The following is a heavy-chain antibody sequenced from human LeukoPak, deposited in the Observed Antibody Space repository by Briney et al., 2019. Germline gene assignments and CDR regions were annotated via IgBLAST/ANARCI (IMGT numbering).Heavy chain of an antibody. CDR1: GGSISTGGYY. D-gene: IGHD2-2*01. J-gene: IGHJ6*03. V-gene: IGHV4-31*03. CDR3: ARGDNYALGHYYYMDV. Sequence: PSETLSLTCTVSGGSISTGGYYWSWIRQHPGKGLEWIGYIYYSGSTYYNPSLKSRVTISVDTSKNQFSLKLSSVTAADTAVYYCARGDNYALGHYYYMDVWGKGTTVTVSS. CDR2: IYYSGST.